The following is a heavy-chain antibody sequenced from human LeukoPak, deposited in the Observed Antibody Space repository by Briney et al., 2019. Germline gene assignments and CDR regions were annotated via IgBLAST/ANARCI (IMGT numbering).Heavy chain of an antibody. V-gene: IGHV3-23*01. CDR1: RFTFSSYA. D-gene: IGHD1-1*01. CDR2: ISGSGSNT. J-gene: IGHJ3*02. Sequence: GGSLRLSCGASRFTFSSYAMSWVRQAPGKGLEWVSAISGSGSNTYYADSVKGRFTMSRDNSKNTLYLQMNSLRAEDTAVYYCARGRYWTPIWGQGTMVTVSS. CDR3: ARGRYWTPI.